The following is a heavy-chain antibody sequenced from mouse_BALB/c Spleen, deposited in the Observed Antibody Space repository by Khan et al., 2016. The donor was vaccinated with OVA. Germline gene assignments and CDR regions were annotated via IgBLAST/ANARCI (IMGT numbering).Heavy chain of an antibody. CDR3: ARGGYGTLAY. Sequence: QVRLQQSGAELVRPGTSVKVSCKASGYAFTDYLIEWVKQRPGQGLEWIGVINPGSGNANYNEKFKGKATLTADKSSSTAYMQLSSLTSDDSAVYFCARGGYGTLAYWGQGTPVTVS. J-gene: IGHJ3*01. V-gene: IGHV1-54*01. CDR1: GYAFTDYL. CDR2: INPGSGNA. D-gene: IGHD2-1*01.